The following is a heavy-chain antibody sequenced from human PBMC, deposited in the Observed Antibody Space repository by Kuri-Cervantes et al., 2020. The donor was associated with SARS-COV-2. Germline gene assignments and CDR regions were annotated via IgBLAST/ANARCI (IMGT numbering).Heavy chain of an antibody. V-gene: IGHV3-21*04. CDR3: ARHSGGAFDY. D-gene: IGHD1-26*01. CDR2: IRSSSSYI. J-gene: IGHJ4*02. CDR1: GFTFSSYS. Sequence: GGSLRLSCAASGFTFSSYSMNWVRQAPGKGLEWVSSIRSSSSYIYYADSVRGRFTISRDNAKNSLCLQMNSLRAEDTTVYYCARHSGGAFDYWGQGTLVTVSS.